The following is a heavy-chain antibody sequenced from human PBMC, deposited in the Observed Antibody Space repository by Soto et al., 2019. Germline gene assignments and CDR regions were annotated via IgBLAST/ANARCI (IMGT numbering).Heavy chain of an antibody. V-gene: IGHV1-46*01. J-gene: IGHJ5*02. Sequence: SVKVSCKASGYTFTSYYMHWVRQAPGQGLEWMGIINPSGGSTSYAQKFQGRVTMTRDTSTSTVYMELSSLRSEDTAVYYCARESGLGVVVTAIRTGNWFDPWGQGTLVTVSS. CDR1: GYTFTSYY. CDR2: INPSGGST. D-gene: IGHD2-21*02. CDR3: ARESGLGVVVTAIRTGNWFDP.